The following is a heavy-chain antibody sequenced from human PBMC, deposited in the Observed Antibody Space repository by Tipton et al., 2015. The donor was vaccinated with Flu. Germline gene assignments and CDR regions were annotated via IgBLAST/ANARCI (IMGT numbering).Heavy chain of an antibody. V-gene: IGHV4-34*01. CDR3: ARGSTMVRGVIITYYYYGMDV. D-gene: IGHD3-10*01. CDR1: GGSFSGYY. CDR2: INHSGST. J-gene: IGHJ6*02. Sequence: LRLSCAVYGGSFSGYYWSWIRQPPGKGLEWIGEINHSGSTNYNPSLKSRVTISVDTSKNQFSLKLSSVTAADTAVYYCARGSTMVRGVIITYYYYGMDVWGQGTTVTVSS.